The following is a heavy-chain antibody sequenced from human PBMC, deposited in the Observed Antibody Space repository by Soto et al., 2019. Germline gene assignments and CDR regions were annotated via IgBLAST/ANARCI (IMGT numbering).Heavy chain of an antibody. D-gene: IGHD1-7*01. Sequence: QVQLVESGGGVVQPGRSLRLSCAASGFTFSSYAMHWVRQAPGQGLEWVARISYDGSNKYYADSVKGRFTISRDNSKNTLYLQMNSLRPEDTAVYHCARDQGGTTLYYHGMDVWGQGTTVTGSS. V-gene: IGHV3-30-3*01. CDR2: ISYDGSNK. J-gene: IGHJ6*02. CDR1: GFTFSSYA. CDR3: ARDQGGTTLYYHGMDV.